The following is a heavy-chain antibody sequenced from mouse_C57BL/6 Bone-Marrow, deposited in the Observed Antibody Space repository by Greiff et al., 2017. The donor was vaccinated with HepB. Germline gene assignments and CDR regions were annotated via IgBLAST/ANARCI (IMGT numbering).Heavy chain of an antibody. CDR1: GYTFTSYW. V-gene: IGHV1-50*01. CDR3: ARITFDV. D-gene: IGHD1-1*01. Sequence: VQLQQPGAELVKPGASVKLSCKASGYTFTSYWMQWVKQRPGQGLEWIGEIDPSDSYTNYNQKVKGKATLTVDTSSSTAYMQLSSLTSEDSAVYYCARITFDVWGTGTTVTVSS. CDR2: IDPSDSYT. J-gene: IGHJ1*03.